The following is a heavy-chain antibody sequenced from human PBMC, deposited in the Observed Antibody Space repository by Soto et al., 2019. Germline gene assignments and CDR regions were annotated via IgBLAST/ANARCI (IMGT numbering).Heavy chain of an antibody. Sequence: EVQLLESGGGLVQPGGSLRLSCAASGFTFSSYAMSWVRQAPGKGLEWVSAISGSGGSTYYADSVKGRFTISRDNSKYTLYLQMNCLRAEDTAVYYCAKLSGRGYYDYIWGSYRFDYWGQGTLVTVSS. CDR3: AKLSGRGYYDYIWGSYRFDY. J-gene: IGHJ4*02. D-gene: IGHD3-16*02. CDR2: ISGSGGST. CDR1: GFTFSSYA. V-gene: IGHV3-23*01.